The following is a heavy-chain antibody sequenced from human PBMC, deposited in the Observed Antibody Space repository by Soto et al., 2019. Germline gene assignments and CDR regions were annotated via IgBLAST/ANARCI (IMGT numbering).Heavy chain of an antibody. J-gene: IGHJ3*02. V-gene: IGHV3-53*04. CDR3: ARGGSGWKGALDI. CDR1: GFTVSSKY. CDR2: IYSGGST. D-gene: IGHD6-19*01. Sequence: EVQLVESGGGFVQPGGSLRLSCAASGFTVSSKYMTWVRQAPGKGLEWVSIIYSGGSTYYGDSVKGRFTISRHNSKNTLYLQMSRLRAEDTAVYYCARGGSGWKGALDIWGQGTMVTVSS.